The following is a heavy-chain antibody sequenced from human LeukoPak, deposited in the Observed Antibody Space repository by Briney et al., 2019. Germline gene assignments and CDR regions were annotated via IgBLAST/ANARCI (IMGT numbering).Heavy chain of an antibody. J-gene: IGHJ4*02. D-gene: IGHD6-6*01. CDR3: ARVRGSSSFYFDY. V-gene: IGHV4-39*06. CDR1: GRSISSSSSY. Sequence: SETLSLTCTVSGRSISSSSSYWGWIREPPGKGLEWIGEIYHSGSTNYNPSLKSRVTISLDKSKNQFALNLSSVTAADTAVYYCARVRGSSSFYFDYWGQGTLVTVSS. CDR2: IYHSGST.